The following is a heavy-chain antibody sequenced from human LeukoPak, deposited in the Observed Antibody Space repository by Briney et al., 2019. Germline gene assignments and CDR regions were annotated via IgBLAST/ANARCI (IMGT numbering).Heavy chain of an antibody. J-gene: IGHJ4*02. CDR2: IYHSGST. CDR3: ARSYSGSYYFDY. V-gene: IGHV4-59*12. CDR1: GGSISSYY. Sequence: SETLSLTCTVSGGSISSYYWSWIRQPPGKGLEWIGYIYHSGSTYYNPSLKSRVTISVDRSKNQFSLRLSSVTAADTAVYYCARSYSGSYYFDYWGQGTLVTVSS. D-gene: IGHD1-26*01.